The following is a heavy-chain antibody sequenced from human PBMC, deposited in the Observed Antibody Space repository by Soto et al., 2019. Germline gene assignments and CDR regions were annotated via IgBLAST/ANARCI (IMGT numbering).Heavy chain of an antibody. CDR3: ARDRDYVDYDSNIHNGMDV. V-gene: IGHV3-33*01. J-gene: IGHJ6*02. CDR1: GFTFSNYG. Sequence: QVQLVESGGGVVQPGRSLRLSCAASGFTFSNYGIHWVRQAPGKGLEGVAVIWHDGNNKDYADSVKGRFIISSDKAMNTLFLQMDSLRAADTASYYCARDRDYVDYDSNIHNGMDVWGQGTTVTVSS. CDR2: IWHDGNNK. D-gene: IGHD4-17*01.